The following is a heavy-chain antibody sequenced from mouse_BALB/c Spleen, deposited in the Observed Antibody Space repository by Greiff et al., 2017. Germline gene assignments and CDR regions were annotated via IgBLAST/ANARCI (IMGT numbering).Heavy chain of an antibody. CDR1: GYSITSGYY. J-gene: IGHJ2*01. Sequence: EVKLQESGPGLVKPSQSLSLTCSVTGYSITSGYYWNWIRQFPGNKLEWMGYISYSGSTSYNPSLKSRISITRDTSKNQFFLQLNSVTTEDTATYYCARGSYFDYWGQGTTLTVSS. CDR2: ISYSGST. V-gene: IGHV3-2*02. CDR3: ARGSYFDY.